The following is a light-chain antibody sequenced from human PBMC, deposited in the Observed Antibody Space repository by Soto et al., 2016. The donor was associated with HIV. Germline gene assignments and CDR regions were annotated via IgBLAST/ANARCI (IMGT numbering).Light chain of an antibody. CDR3: QVWDSRSDGL. CDR1: NIGSQD. Sequence: SYVLTQPPSVSVAPGKTARITCGGKNIGSQDIHWYQQKPGQAPVLVVYDDRARPSGIPDRFSGSHSGDTATLTISRVEVGDEADYYCQVWDSRSDGLFGGGTRLTVL. V-gene: IGLV3-21*03. J-gene: IGLJ2*01. CDR2: DDR.